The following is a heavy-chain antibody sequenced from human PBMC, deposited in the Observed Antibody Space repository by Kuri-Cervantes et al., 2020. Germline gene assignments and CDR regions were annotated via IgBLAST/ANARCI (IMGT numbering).Heavy chain of an antibody. Sequence: SVKVSCKASGYTFTSYGISWVRQAPGQGLEWMGGIIPIFGTANYAQKFQGRVTTTRDTSTSTVYMELSSLRSEDTAVYYCARCVGSGWYFNDYWGQGTPVTVSS. D-gene: IGHD6-19*01. J-gene: IGHJ4*02. CDR3: ARCVGSGWYFNDY. CDR1: GYTFTSYG. CDR2: IIPIFGTA. V-gene: IGHV1-69*05.